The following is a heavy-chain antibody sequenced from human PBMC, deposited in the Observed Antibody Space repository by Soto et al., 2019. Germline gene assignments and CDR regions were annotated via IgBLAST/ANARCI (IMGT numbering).Heavy chain of an antibody. J-gene: IGHJ4*02. CDR3: AKDSVEYSYGTIDY. D-gene: IGHD5-18*01. CDR1: GFTFDDYA. CDR2: ISWNSGSI. V-gene: IGHV3-9*01. Sequence: GGSLRLSCAASGFTFDDYAMHWVRQAPGKGLEWVSGISWNSGSIGYADSVKGRFTISRDNAKNSLYLQMNSLRAEDTALYYCAKDSVEYSYGTIDYWGQGTLVTVSS.